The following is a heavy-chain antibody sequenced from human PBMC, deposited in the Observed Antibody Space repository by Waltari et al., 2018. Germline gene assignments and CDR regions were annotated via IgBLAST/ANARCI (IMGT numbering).Heavy chain of an antibody. V-gene: IGHV5-51*01. J-gene: IGHJ3*02. CDR3: ARPVAYYYDSSGYPGAFDI. Sequence: VQLQESGPGLVKPSQTLSLTCTVSGGSIISGDHYWNWLRQHPGKGLEWMGIIYPGDSDTRYSPSFQGQVTISADKSISTAYLQWSSLKASDTAMYYCARPVAYYYDSSGYPGAFDIWGQGTMVTVSS. D-gene: IGHD3-22*01. CDR1: GGSIISGDHYW. CDR2: IYPGDSDT.